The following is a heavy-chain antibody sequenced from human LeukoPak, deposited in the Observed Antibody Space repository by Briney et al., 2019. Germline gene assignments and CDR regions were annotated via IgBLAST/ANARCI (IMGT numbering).Heavy chain of an antibody. CDR3: AREIRYFDWLFQRHDAFDI. CDR2: INHSGST. Sequence: TSETLSLTCAVYGGSFSGYYWSWIRQSPGKGLEWIGEINHSGSTNYNPSLKSRVTISVDTSKNQFSLKLSSVTAADTAVYYCAREIRYFDWLFQRHDAFDIWGQGTMVTVSS. J-gene: IGHJ3*02. D-gene: IGHD3-9*01. CDR1: GGSFSGYY. V-gene: IGHV4-34*01.